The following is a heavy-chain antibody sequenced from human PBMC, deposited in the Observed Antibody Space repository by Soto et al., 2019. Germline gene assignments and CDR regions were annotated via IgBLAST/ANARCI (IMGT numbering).Heavy chain of an antibody. Sequence: SETLSLTCTVSGYSISSGSYWGWIRQPPGKGPEWIASIYHGGTTFYNPSLKSRVTVSVDKSNNQFSLKLRSVTAADTAVYYFAKAHVMVVAGSPFDYWGHGTLVTVSS. CDR3: AKAHVMVVAGSPFDY. D-gene: IGHD6-19*01. CDR2: IYHGGTT. CDR1: GYSISSGSY. J-gene: IGHJ4*01. V-gene: IGHV4-38-2*02.